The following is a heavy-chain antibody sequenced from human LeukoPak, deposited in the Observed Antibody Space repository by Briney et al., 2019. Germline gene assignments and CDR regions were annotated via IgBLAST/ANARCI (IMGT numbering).Heavy chain of an antibody. V-gene: IGHV3-48*01. Sequence: GGSLRLSCEASGFTFSSYSMNWVRQAPGEGLEWVSYISSLSGTIYYADSVKGRFTISRDNSKNTLYLQMNSLRAEDTAVYYCARRAGAYSHPYDYWGQGTLVTVSS. D-gene: IGHD4/OR15-4a*01. CDR3: ARRAGAYSHPYDY. CDR2: ISSLSGTI. J-gene: IGHJ4*02. CDR1: GFTFSSYS.